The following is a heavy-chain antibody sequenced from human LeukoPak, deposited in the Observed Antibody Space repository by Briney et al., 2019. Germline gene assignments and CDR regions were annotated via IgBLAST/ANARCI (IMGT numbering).Heavy chain of an antibody. V-gene: IGHV3-23*01. CDR2: ISVIGGST. D-gene: IGHD3-16*01. CDR3: AAAYFGMDQYYYGMDV. Sequence: QPGGSLRLSCAASGFTFSSYAMSWVRQAPGKGLEWVSSISVIGGSTYYADSVRGRFTISRDNPKNTLYLQMNSLRAEDTAVYYCAAAYFGMDQYYYGMDVWGQGTTVTVSS. J-gene: IGHJ6*02. CDR1: GFTFSSYA.